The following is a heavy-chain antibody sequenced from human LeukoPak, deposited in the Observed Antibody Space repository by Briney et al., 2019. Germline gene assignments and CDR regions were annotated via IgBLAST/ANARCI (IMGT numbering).Heavy chain of an antibody. D-gene: IGHD2-15*01. CDR3: AKQLGYCSDGSCYFPY. V-gene: IGHV3-30*18. CDR2: ISYDGSNK. CDR1: GFTFSSYG. Sequence: GRSLRLSCAASGFTFSSYGMHWVRQAPGKGLEWVAVISYDGSNKYYADSVKGRFTISRDNSKNTLYLQMNSLRAEDTAVYYCAKQLGYCSDGSCYFPYWSQGTLVTVSS. J-gene: IGHJ4*02.